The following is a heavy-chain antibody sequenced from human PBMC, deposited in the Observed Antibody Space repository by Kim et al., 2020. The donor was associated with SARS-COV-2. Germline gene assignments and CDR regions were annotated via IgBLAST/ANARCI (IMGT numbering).Heavy chain of an antibody. CDR3: ARHRGYGMEV. V-gene: IGHV5-10-1*01. J-gene: IGHJ6*02. CDR2: IDPDDSYT. CDR1: GYSFSTYW. D-gene: IGHD2-2*01. Sequence: GESLKISCKASGYSFSTYWITWVRQMPGSGLEWMGKIDPDDSYTNYTPSFEGHVTISVDKSSSTAFLQWSSLRASDTAMYFCARHRGYGMEVWGQGT.